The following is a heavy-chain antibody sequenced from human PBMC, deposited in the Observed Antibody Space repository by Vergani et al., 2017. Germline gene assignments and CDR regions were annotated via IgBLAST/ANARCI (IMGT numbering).Heavy chain of an antibody. J-gene: IGHJ6*02. CDR3: ARDIVGATYYYYYGMDV. CDR1: GGSISSGSYY. V-gene: IGHV4-61*02. CDR2: IYTSGSN. Sequence: QVQLQESGPGLVKPSQTLSLTCTVSGGSISSGSYYWSWIRQPAGKGLEWIGRIYTSGSNNYNPSLKSRVTISVDTSKNQFSLKLSSVTAADTAVYYCARDIVGATYYYYYGMDVWGQGTTVTVSS. D-gene: IGHD1-26*01.